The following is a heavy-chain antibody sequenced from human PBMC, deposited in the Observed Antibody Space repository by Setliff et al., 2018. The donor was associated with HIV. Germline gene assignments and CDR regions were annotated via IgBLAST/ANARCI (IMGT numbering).Heavy chain of an antibody. CDR2: ISNRGTT. D-gene: IGHD1-26*01. J-gene: IGHJ4*02. CDR1: GASVSSRSFF. Sequence: LSLTCSVSGASVSSRSFFWGWVRQSPGKGPEWIGSISNRGTTYDNPSLKSRVIVSIDTSKDQFSLNLFHETLADTAVYHCARSVAGAPRNPYYFDYWGLGLLVTVSS. V-gene: IGHV4-39*07. CDR3: ARSVAGAPRNPYYFDY.